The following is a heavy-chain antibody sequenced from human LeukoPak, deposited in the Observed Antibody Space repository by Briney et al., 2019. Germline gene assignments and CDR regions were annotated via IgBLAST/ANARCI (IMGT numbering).Heavy chain of an antibody. CDR1: GGSISSYY. Sequence: SETLSLTCTVSGGSISSYYWSWIRQPPGKGLEWIAYIYYSGSTNYNPSLKSRVTISVDTSKNQFSLKLSSVTAADTAVYHCARAGVVPALYGMDVWGQGTTVTVSS. J-gene: IGHJ6*02. D-gene: IGHD2-2*01. V-gene: IGHV4-59*01. CDR3: ARAGVVPALYGMDV. CDR2: IYYSGST.